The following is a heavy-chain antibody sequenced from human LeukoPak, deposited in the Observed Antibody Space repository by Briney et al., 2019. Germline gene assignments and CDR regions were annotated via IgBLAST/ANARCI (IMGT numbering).Heavy chain of an antibody. D-gene: IGHD3-10*01. J-gene: IGHJ4*02. V-gene: IGHV3-21*01. CDR1: GFTFSSYG. Sequence: GRSLRLSCAASGFTFSSYGMHWVRQAPGKGLEWVSSISSSSSYIYYADSVKGRFTISRDNAKNSLYLQMNSLRAEDTAVYYCAREGLSGSWLDYWGQGTLVTVSS. CDR2: ISSSSSYI. CDR3: AREGLSGSWLDY.